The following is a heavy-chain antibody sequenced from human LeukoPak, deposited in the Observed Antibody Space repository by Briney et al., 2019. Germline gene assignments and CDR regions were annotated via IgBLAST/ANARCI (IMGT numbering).Heavy chain of an antibody. D-gene: IGHD2-15*01. CDR3: ARENSLKDIVVVVADYWFDP. CDR2: IIPIFGTA. J-gene: IGHJ5*02. V-gene: IGHV1-69*13. Sequence: SVKVSCKASGGTFSSYAISWVRQAPGQGLEWMGGIIPIFGTANYAQKFQGRVTITADESTSTAYMELSSLRSEDTAVYYCARENSLKDIVVVVADYWFDPWGQGTLVTVSS. CDR1: GGTFSSYA.